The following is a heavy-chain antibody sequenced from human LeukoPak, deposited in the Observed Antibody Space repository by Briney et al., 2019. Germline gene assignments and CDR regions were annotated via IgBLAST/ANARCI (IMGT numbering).Heavy chain of an antibody. J-gene: IGHJ4*02. CDR1: GGSFSGYY. V-gene: IGHV4-34*01. D-gene: IGHD6-19*01. Sequence: SETLSLTCAVYGGSFSGYYWSWIRQPPGKGLEWIGEISHSGSTNYNPSLKSRVTISVDTSKNQFSLKLSSVTAADTAVYYCARVPDGIAVAGFDYWGQGTLVTVSS. CDR3: ARVPDGIAVAGFDY. CDR2: ISHSGST.